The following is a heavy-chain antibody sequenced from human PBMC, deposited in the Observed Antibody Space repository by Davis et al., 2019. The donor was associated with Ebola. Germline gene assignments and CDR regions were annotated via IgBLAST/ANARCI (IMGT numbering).Heavy chain of an antibody. CDR1: GGSVSSGSYY. Sequence: SETLSLTCTVSGGSVSSGSYYWSWIRQPPGKGLEWIGYIYYSGSTNYNPSLKSRVTISVDTSKNQFSLKLSSVTAADTAVYYCARTVIVAGGAFDIWGQGTMVTVSS. V-gene: IGHV4-61*01. D-gene: IGHD3-22*01. CDR3: ARTVIVAGGAFDI. CDR2: IYYSGST. J-gene: IGHJ3*02.